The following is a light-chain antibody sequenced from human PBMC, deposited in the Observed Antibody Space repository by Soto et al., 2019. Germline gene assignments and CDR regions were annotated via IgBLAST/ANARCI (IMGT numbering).Light chain of an antibody. CDR1: SSNIGNNY. V-gene: IGLV1-51*01. CDR3: ATWDSSLIAGV. CDR2: DNN. J-gene: IGLJ2*01. Sequence: QSVLTQPPSVSAAPGQTVTISCSGSSSNIGNNYVSWYQHLPGTAPKLLIYDNNKRPSGIPDRFSGTKSGTSATLGITGLQTGDEADYYCATWDSSLIAGVFGGGTKLTVL.